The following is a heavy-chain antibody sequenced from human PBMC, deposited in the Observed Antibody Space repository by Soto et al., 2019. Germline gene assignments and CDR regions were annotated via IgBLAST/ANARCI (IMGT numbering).Heavy chain of an antibody. D-gene: IGHD5-12*01. CDR1: GFTFSSYG. V-gene: IGHV3-30*18. J-gene: IGHJ4*02. Sequence: GGSLRLSCAASGFTFSSYGMHWVRQAPGKGLEWVAVISYDGSNKYYADSVKGRFTISRDNSKNTLYLQMNSLRAEDTAVYYCAKDGWEGYSGYETTVPKITSSFDYWGQGTLVTVSS. CDR2: ISYDGSNK. CDR3: AKDGWEGYSGYETTVPKITSSFDY.